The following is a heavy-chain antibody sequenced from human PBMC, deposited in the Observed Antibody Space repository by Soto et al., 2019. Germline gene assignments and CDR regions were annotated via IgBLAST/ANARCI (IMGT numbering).Heavy chain of an antibody. J-gene: IGHJ4*02. D-gene: IGHD6-19*01. Sequence: VQLVESGGGVVQPGRSLRLSCAASGFTFSDYAMHWVRQAPGKGLEWVAVVSHDGRNTHYADSVKGRFTIARDSSKNTVSLEMTSLRAEDTAVYYGAKGGRQWLVTSDFNYWGQGALVTVSS. CDR3: AKGGRQWLVTSDFNY. CDR1: GFTFSDYA. V-gene: IGHV3-30*18. CDR2: VSHDGRNT.